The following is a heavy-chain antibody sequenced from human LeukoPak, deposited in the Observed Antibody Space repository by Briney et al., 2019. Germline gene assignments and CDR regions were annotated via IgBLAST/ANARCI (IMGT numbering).Heavy chain of an antibody. V-gene: IGHV3-7*01. D-gene: IGHD6-6*01. CDR1: GFTFSSYW. J-gene: IGHJ4*02. CDR2: IKQDGSEK. CDR3: AREQVLPQAYQLADY. Sequence: GGSLRLSCAASGFTFSSYWMSWFRQAPGKGLKWLANIKQDGSEKYYVDSVKGRFTISRDNAKNSLYLQMNSLRAEDTAVYYCAREQVLPQAYQLADYWGQGTLVTVSS.